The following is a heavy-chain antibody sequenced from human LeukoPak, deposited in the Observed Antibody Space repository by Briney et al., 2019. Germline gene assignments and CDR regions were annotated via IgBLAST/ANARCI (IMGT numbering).Heavy chain of an antibody. D-gene: IGHD3-3*01. CDR2: IKQDGSEK. J-gene: IGHJ4*02. Sequence: PGGSLRLSCAASGFSFSSYWMNWVRQAPGKGLEWVANIKQDGSEKYYVDSVKGRFTISRDNATNSLYLQMNSLRAEDTALYHCARGGGPLSDWSGYFSSAPEHYWGQGTLVTVSS. CDR3: ARGGGPLSDWSGYFSSAPEHY. V-gene: IGHV3-7*03. CDR1: GFSFSSYW.